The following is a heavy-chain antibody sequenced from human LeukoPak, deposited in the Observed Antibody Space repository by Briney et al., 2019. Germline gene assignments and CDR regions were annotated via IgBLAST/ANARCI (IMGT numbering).Heavy chain of an antibody. Sequence: SETLSLTCAVYGGSFSDYYWSWIRQPAGKGLEWIGRIYTSGSTNYNPSLKSRVTMSVDTSKNQFSLKLSSVTAADTAVYYCARVSLVRGAPDYYFDYWGQGTLVTVSS. CDR1: GGSFSDYY. CDR3: ARVSLVRGAPDYYFDY. CDR2: IYTSGST. V-gene: IGHV4-59*10. D-gene: IGHD3-10*01. J-gene: IGHJ4*02.